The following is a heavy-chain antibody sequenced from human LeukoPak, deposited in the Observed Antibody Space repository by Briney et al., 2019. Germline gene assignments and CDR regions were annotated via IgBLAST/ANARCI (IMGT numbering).Heavy chain of an antibody. J-gene: IGHJ5*02. V-gene: IGHV4-59*01. CDR2: ISYSGST. CDR3: AREGTAGTNLNWFDP. Sequence: SSDTLSLTCTVSGGSISSYYWSWIRQPTGKGLECIGYISYSGSTNFNPSLKSRVTISVDTSKNQFSLKLSSVTAADTAVYYCAREGTAGTNLNWFDPWGQGTLVTVPS. CDR1: GGSISSYY. D-gene: IGHD1-1*01.